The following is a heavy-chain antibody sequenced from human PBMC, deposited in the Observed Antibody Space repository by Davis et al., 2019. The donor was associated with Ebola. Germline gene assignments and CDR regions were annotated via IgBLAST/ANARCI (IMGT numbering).Heavy chain of an antibody. D-gene: IGHD4-23*01. CDR3: ARDRKDYGGNRWFDP. V-gene: IGHV1-3*01. J-gene: IGHJ5*02. Sequence: QGRVTMTTDTSASTAYMELSSLRSEDTAVYYCARDRKDYGGNRWFDPWGQGTLVTVSS.